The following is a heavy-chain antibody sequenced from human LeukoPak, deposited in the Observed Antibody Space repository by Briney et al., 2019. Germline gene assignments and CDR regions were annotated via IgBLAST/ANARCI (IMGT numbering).Heavy chain of an antibody. CDR1: GFTFSSCA. Sequence: GGSLRLSCAASGFTFSSCAMSWVSLAPGKGLELVSAISGIGGSTYYADSAKGRFSISRENSKNTLYLQMNSLRAEDTAVYYCAKSVSEAQWELLEALGFQHWGQGTLVTVSS. D-gene: IGHD1-26*01. CDR3: AKSVSEAQWELLEALGFQH. CDR2: ISGIGGST. J-gene: IGHJ1*01. V-gene: IGHV3-23*01.